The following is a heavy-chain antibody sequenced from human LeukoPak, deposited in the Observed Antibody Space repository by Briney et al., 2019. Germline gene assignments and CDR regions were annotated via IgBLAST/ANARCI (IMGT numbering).Heavy chain of an antibody. Sequence: ASVKVSCKVSGYTLTELSMHWVRQAPGRGLEWMGGFDPEDGETTYAQKFQGRVTMTEGTSTDTAYMELSSLRSEDTAVYYCTTGTSTFIAAPGRYWGQGTLVIVSS. CDR1: GYTLTELS. J-gene: IGHJ4*02. V-gene: IGHV1-24*01. D-gene: IGHD6-13*01. CDR3: TTGTSTFIAAPGRY. CDR2: FDPEDGET.